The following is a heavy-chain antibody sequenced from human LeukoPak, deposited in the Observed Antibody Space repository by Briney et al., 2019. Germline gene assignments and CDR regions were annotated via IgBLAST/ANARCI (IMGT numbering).Heavy chain of an antibody. CDR2: ISAYNGNT. Sequence: GASVKVSCKASGYTFTSYGISWVRQAPGQGLEWMGWISAYNGNTNYAQKLQGRVTMTTDTSTSTAYMELRSLRSDDTAVYYCARGIPYYYDSSGYYRSDAFDIWGQGTMVTVSS. CDR3: ARGIPYYYDSSGYYRSDAFDI. V-gene: IGHV1-18*01. CDR1: GYTFTSYG. J-gene: IGHJ3*02. D-gene: IGHD3-22*01.